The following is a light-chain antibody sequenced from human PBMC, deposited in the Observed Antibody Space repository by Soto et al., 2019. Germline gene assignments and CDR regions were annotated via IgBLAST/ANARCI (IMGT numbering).Light chain of an antibody. V-gene: IGKV3-15*01. CDR2: GAS. CDR3: QQDNNWPPYT. Sequence: EIVMTQSPATLSVSPGERATLSCRASQSVSSNLAWYQQKPGQAPRLLIYGASTRATGIPARFSGSGSGTEFTLTISSLQSEDFALYYCQQDNNWPPYTFGQGTKLEIK. CDR1: QSVSSN. J-gene: IGKJ2*01.